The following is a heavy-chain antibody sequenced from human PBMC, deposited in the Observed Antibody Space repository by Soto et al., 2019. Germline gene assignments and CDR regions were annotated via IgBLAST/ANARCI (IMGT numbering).Heavy chain of an antibody. D-gene: IGHD6-6*01. CDR2: ISAYNGNT. V-gene: IGHV1-18*01. CDR1: GYTFTSYG. CDR3: ARSSSSIAAQFDY. Sequence: VKVSCKASGYTFTSYGISWVRQAPGQGLEWMGWISAYNGNTNYAQKLQGRVTMTTDTSTSTAYMELRSLSSVTAADTAVYYCARSSSSIAAQFDYWGQGTLVTVSS. J-gene: IGHJ4*02.